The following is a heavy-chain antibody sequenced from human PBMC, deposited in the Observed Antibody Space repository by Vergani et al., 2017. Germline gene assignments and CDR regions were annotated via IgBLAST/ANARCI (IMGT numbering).Heavy chain of an antibody. J-gene: IGHJ4*02. CDR2: ISWNSGST. D-gene: IGHD3-22*01. CDR3: AKDPHYYYDSSGYSPPGFDY. CDR1: GGSISSHY. Sequence: VQLPESGPGLVKPSETLSLTCTVSGGSISSHYWSWIRQPPGKGLEWVSGISWNSGSTGYADSVKGRFTISRDNAKNSLYLQMNSLRAEDTALYYCAKDPHYYYDSSGYSPPGFDYWGQGTLVTVSS. V-gene: IGHV3-9*01.